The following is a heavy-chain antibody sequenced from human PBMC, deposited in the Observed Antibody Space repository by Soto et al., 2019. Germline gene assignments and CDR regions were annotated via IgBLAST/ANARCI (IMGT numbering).Heavy chain of an antibody. D-gene: IGHD2-15*01. Sequence: LSLTCAVYGGSFSGYYWSWIRQPPGKGLEWIGEINHSGSTNYNPSLKSRVTISVDTSKNQFSLKLSSVTAADTAVYYCARGRNPPSSGWMVGSRSLDSWGQRFLVTV. V-gene: IGHV4-34*01. CDR1: GGSFSGYY. CDR3: ARGRNPPSSGWMVGSRSLDS. CDR2: INHSGST. J-gene: IGHJ5*02.